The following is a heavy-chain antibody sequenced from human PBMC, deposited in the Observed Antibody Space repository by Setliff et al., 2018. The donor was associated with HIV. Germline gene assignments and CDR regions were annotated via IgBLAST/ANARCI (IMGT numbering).Heavy chain of an antibody. V-gene: IGHV4-59*01. CDR2: TYYSGST. CDR3: ARDGDYNYYGMDV. CDR1: GDSISSYY. Sequence: SETLSLTCTVSGDSISSYYWSWIRQPPGKGLEWIGYTYYSGSTNYNPSLKSRVTISVDTPKNQFSLKLSSVTAADTAVYYCARDGDYNYYGMDVWGQGTTVTVSS. J-gene: IGHJ6*02. D-gene: IGHD4-17*01.